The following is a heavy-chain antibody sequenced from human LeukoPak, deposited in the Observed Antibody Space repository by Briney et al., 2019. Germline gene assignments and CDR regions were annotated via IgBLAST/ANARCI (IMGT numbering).Heavy chain of an antibody. CDR3: ARAYGDYQLDY. V-gene: IGHV4-59*08. CDR1: GGSISSYY. Sequence: PSETLSLTCTVSGGSISSYYWSWIRQPPGKGLEWIGYVYYSGSTNYNPSLKSRVTISVDTSKNQFSLKLTSVTAADTAVYYCARAYGDYQLDYWGQGTLATVSS. D-gene: IGHD4-17*01. J-gene: IGHJ4*02. CDR2: VYYSGST.